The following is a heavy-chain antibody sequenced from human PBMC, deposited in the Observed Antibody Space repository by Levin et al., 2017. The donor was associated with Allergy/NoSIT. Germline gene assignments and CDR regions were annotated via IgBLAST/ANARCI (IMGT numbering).Heavy chain of an antibody. CDR2: IRSKAYGETT. CDR3: AGTKRGYSNGHPDY. J-gene: IGHJ4*02. Sequence: RTGGSLRLSCTTSGFTFGDYAMTWVRQAPGKGLEWVGFIRSKAYGETTYYDASVKDRFTISRDDSTSIAYLQMNSLKTEDTAVYYCAGTKRGYSNGHPDYWGQGTLVTVSS. V-gene: IGHV3-49*04. D-gene: IGHD5-18*01. CDR1: GFTFGDYA.